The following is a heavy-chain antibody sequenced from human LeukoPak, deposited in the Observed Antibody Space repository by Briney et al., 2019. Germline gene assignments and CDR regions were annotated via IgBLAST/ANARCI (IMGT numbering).Heavy chain of an antibody. CDR2: IYSGGST. D-gene: IGHD1-1*01. Sequence: PGGSLRLSCAASGFTVSSNYMSWVRQAPGKGLEWVSVIYSGGSTYYADSVKGRFTISRDNSKNTLYLQMNSLRAEDTAVYYCAGRGPNLSTEEDAFDIWGQGTMVTVSS. CDR3: AGRGPNLSTEEDAFDI. V-gene: IGHV3-53*01. CDR1: GFTVSSNY. J-gene: IGHJ3*02.